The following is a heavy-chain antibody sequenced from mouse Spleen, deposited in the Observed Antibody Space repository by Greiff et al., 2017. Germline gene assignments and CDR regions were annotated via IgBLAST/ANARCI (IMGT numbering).Heavy chain of an antibody. Sequence: QVQLKQSGAELARPGASVKMSCKASGYTFTSYTMHWVKQRPGQGLEWIGHINPSSGYTKYNQKFKDKATLTADKSSSTAYMQLSSLTSEDSAVYYCAGYYGNSYAMDYWGQGTTLTVSS. D-gene: IGHD2-1*01. CDR2: INPSSGYT. V-gene: IGHV1-4*01. CDR1: GYTFTSYT. J-gene: IGHJ2*01. CDR3: AGYYGNSYAMDY.